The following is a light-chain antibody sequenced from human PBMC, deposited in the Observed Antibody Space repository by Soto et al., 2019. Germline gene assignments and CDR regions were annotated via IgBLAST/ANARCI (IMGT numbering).Light chain of an antibody. CDR3: QQSYSTPRT. V-gene: IGKV1-39*01. CDR2: TAS. Sequence: DIQMTQSPSSLSASVGDRVTITCRASQSVSTSLNWYQQQPGKAPKLLIYTASSLQSGVPSRFSGSGSRTDFTLTISSLQPEDFATYYCQQSYSTPRTFGQGTKLEIK. J-gene: IGKJ2*01. CDR1: QSVSTS.